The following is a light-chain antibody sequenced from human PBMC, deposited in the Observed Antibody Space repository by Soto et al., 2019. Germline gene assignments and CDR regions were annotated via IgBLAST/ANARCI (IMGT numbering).Light chain of an antibody. J-gene: IGKJ5*01. V-gene: IGKV3-11*01. CDR1: QSVNSY. CDR2: DTF. CDR3: QQSYKMPS. Sequence: EIVLTQSPATLSLCPGERATLSCTASQSVNSYLAWYQHRPGQAPRLLIYDTFNRATGVPARFSGSGSGTEFTLTISSLEPEDFGTYYCQQSYKMPSFGQGTRLEIK.